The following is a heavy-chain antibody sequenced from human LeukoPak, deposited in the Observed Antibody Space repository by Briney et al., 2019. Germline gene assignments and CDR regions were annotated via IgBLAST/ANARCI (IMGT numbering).Heavy chain of an antibody. Sequence: GASVKVPCKASGGTFSSYAISWVRQAPGQGLEWMGGIIPIFGTANYAQKFQGRVTMTRDTSISTAYMELSRLRSDDTAVYYCARALKDPYYYYMDVWGKGTTVTVSS. CDR3: ARALKDPYYYYMDV. V-gene: IGHV1-69*05. CDR1: GGTFSSYA. J-gene: IGHJ6*03. CDR2: IIPIFGTA. D-gene: IGHD2-15*01.